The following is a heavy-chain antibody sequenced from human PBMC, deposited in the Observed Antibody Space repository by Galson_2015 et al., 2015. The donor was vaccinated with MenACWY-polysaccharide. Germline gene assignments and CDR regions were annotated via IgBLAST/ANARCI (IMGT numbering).Heavy chain of an antibody. Sequence: SVKVSCKASGNTFTSHDINWVRQATGQGFEWIGWMNPNSGNTASAQKFQGRVTMTRDTSISTAYMDLSSLRSEDTAVYYCLRGDNSGWSGGQGSLVTVSS. CDR3: LRGDNSGWS. CDR2: MNPNSGNT. D-gene: IGHD6-19*01. V-gene: IGHV1-8*01. J-gene: IGHJ4*02. CDR1: GNTFTSHD.